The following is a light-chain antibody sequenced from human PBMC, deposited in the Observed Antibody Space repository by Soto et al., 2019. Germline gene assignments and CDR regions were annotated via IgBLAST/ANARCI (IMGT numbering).Light chain of an antibody. CDR3: GSFSRPNSRV. CDR1: SSDIGGYNY. Sequence: QPVLTHPASVSGSPGQSITISCTGTSSDIGGYNYVSWYQQHPGKAPKLMIYDVTHRPSGVSNRFSGSKSGNTASLTISGLQAEDEADYYCGSFSRPNSRVSGGGTQLTVL. CDR2: DVT. V-gene: IGLV2-14*03. J-gene: IGLJ3*02.